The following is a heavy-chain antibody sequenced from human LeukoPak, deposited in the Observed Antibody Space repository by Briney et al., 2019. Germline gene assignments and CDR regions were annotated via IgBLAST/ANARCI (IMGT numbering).Heavy chain of an antibody. Sequence: PSETLSLTCTVSGGSISSSSYYWSWIRQPAGKGLEWIGRIYTSGSTNYNPSLKSRVTISVDTSKNQFSLKLSSVTAADTAVYYCARDRNIAASYYYYYYYMDVWGKGTTVTVSS. D-gene: IGHD6-6*01. V-gene: IGHV4-61*02. CDR1: GGSISSSSYY. J-gene: IGHJ6*03. CDR2: IYTSGST. CDR3: ARDRNIAASYYYYYYYMDV.